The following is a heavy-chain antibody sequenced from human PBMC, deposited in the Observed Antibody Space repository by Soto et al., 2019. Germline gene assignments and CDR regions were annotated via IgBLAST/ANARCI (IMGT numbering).Heavy chain of an antibody. CDR2: INPNSGGT. CDR1: GYTFPGYY. V-gene: IGHV1-2*04. Sequence: AAVKVSCKASGYTFPGYYMHWVRQAPGQGLEWMGWINPNSGGTNYAQKFQGWVTMTRDTSISTAYMELSRLRSDDTAVYYCARADVDISIDAYYYYGMAVWGQGTSVTGS. CDR3: ARADVDISIDAYYYYGMAV. J-gene: IGHJ6*02. D-gene: IGHD2-2*03.